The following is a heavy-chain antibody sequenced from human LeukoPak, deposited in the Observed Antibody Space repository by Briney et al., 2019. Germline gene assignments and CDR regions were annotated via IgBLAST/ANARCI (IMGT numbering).Heavy chain of an antibody. V-gene: IGHV3-20*04. J-gene: IGHJ4*02. CDR3: ARVASNYDFDY. Sequence: GGSLRLSCAASGFTFDDGMTWVRQAPGKGLEWVSGINWNGGSTGYADSVKGRFTISRDNAQNSLYLQMNSLRAEDTALYYCARVASNYDFDYWGQGTLVTVSS. CDR1: GFTFDDG. D-gene: IGHD4-11*01. CDR2: INWNGGST.